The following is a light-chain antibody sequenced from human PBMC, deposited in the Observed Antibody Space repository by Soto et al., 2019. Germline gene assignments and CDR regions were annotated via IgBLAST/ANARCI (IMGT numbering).Light chain of an antibody. V-gene: IGLV1-40*01. CDR1: SSNIGTGYL. Sequence: QSVLTQPPSVSGAPGQRVTICCTGSSSNIGTGYLVHWYQQIPGTAPKLLIYADTNRPSGVPDRFSGSKSGTSASLAITGLQAEDEDYYYCQYYDSSQTAYMVFGGGTKLTVL. CDR3: QYYDSSQTAYMV. CDR2: ADT. J-gene: IGLJ2*01.